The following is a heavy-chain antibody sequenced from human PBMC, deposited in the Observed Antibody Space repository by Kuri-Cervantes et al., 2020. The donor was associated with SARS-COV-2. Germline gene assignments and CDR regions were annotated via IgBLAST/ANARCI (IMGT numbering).Heavy chain of an antibody. CDR1: GFPFSNAW. J-gene: IGHJ4*02. CDR3: TTDRGIASRPLFDY. V-gene: IGHV3-15*07. CDR2: LKSRSAGGAR. Sequence: GGSLRLSCAASGFPFSNAWMNWVRQAPGKGLEWVGRLKSRSAGGARDYAEPVNGRFVISRDDATSTMYLQVNSLIIEDTGIYYCTTDRGIASRPLFDYWGQGTLVTVSS. D-gene: IGHD6-13*01.